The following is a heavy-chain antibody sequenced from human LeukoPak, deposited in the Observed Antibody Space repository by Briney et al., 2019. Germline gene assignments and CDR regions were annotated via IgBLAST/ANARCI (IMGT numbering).Heavy chain of an antibody. CDR3: AGGRGWYGPGY. Sequence: SETLSLTCTVSGGSISSYYWSWVRQPPGKGLEWIGYIYYSGSTNYNPSLKRRVTLSVDTSKNQFSLKLGSVTAADTAVYYWAGGRGWYGPGYWGQGTLVSVSS. D-gene: IGHD6-19*01. J-gene: IGHJ4*02. CDR1: GGSISSYY. V-gene: IGHV4-59*01. CDR2: IYYSGST.